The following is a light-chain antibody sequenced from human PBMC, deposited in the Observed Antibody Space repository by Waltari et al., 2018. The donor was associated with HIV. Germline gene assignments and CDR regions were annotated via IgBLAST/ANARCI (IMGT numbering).Light chain of an antibody. CDR1: NSNIGAPFD. V-gene: IGLV1-40*01. CDR3: QSYDSRLSGLWV. Sequence: SVLTQPTSVSGAPGQGVTITCTGNNSNIGAPFDVHWYRQSPGTAPKLVIYGVSVPPPGVPGRFSGSRSGASVSLDITGLRAEDEGDYYGQSYDSRLSGLWVFGGGTKLTVL. J-gene: IGLJ3*02. CDR2: GVS.